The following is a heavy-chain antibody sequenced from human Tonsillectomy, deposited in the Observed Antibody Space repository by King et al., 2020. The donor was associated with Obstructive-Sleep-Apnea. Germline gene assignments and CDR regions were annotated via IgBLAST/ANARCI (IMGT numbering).Heavy chain of an antibody. V-gene: IGHV4-34*01. Sequence: VQLQQWGTGLLKPSETLSLTCAVYVGSFSDYYWSWIRQPPGKGLEWIGEINHSGSTNFNPSLKSRVTISVDTSRNQFSLKLHSVTAADTAVYYCARVLGAAGPDYYFDYWGQGSLVTVSS. J-gene: IGHJ4*02. D-gene: IGHD1-26*01. CDR1: VGSFSDYY. CDR2: INHSGST. CDR3: ARVLGAAGPDYYFDY.